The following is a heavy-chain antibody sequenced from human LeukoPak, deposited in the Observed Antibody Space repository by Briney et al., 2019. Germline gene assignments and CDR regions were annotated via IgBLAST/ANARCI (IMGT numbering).Heavy chain of an antibody. Sequence: SEALSLTCTVSGGSIRSSYYYWGWIRQPPGKGLEWIGSIYDSGSTYYNPSLKSRVTISVDTSKNQFSLKLNSVTAADTAVYYCARDFALLEWLLGYWGQGTLVTVSS. CDR2: IYDSGST. V-gene: IGHV4-39*02. CDR3: ARDFALLEWLLGY. CDR1: GGSIRSSYYY. J-gene: IGHJ4*02. D-gene: IGHD3-3*02.